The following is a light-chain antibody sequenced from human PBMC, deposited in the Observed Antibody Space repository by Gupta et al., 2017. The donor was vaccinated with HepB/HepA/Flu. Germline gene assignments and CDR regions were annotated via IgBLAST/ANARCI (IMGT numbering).Light chain of an antibody. V-gene: IGKV4-1*01. CDR1: QNLLYANNKDY. J-gene: IGKJ5*01. CDR3: QQYYDIPIT. Sequence: DIVMTQSPDSLAGSLGERATINCKSSQNLLYANNKDYLAWYQKKPGQPPKLLISWASTRESGVPDRFSGSGSRTDFTLTISGLQADDVAVYYCQQYYDIPITFGQGTRLEIK. CDR2: WAS.